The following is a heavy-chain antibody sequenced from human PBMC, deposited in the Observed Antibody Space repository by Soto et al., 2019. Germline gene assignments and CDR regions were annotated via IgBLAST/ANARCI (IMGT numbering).Heavy chain of an antibody. CDR3: ARRKTDDYVWGSYRPGFDY. V-gene: IGHV4-39*01. J-gene: IGHJ4*02. Sequence: PSETLSLTCTVSGGSISSSSYYWGWIRQPPGKGLGWIGSIYYSGSTYYNPSLKSRVTISVDTSKNQFSLKLSSVTAADTAVYYCARRKTDDYVWGSYRPGFDYWGQGTLVTVSS. D-gene: IGHD3-16*02. CDR1: GGSISSSSYY. CDR2: IYYSGST.